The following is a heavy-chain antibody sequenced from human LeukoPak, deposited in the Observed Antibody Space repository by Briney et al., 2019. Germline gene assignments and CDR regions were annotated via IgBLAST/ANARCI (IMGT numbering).Heavy chain of an antibody. J-gene: IGHJ4*02. CDR1: GGSISSYY. Sequence: PSETLSLTCTVSGGSISSYYWSWIRQPPGKGLEWIGYIYYSGSTNYNPSLKSRVTISVDTSKNQFSLKLSSVTAADTAVYYCASHSSGWYFFGYWGQGTLVTVSS. D-gene: IGHD6-19*01. V-gene: IGHV4-59*08. CDR2: IYYSGST. CDR3: ASHSSGWYFFGY.